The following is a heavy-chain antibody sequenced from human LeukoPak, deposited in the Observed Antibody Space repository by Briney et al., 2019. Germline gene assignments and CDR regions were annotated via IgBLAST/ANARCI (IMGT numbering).Heavy chain of an antibody. V-gene: IGHV3-48*03. Sequence: GGSLRLSCAASGFTFSSYEMNWVRQAPGKGLEWVSYISSSGSTIYYADSVKGRFTISRDNAKNSLYLQMNSLRAEDTAVYYCARETILEYYYDSSGYYYSMGNFDYWGQGTLVTVSS. J-gene: IGHJ4*02. D-gene: IGHD3-22*01. CDR1: GFTFSSYE. CDR3: ARETILEYYYDSSGYYYSMGNFDY. CDR2: ISSSGSTI.